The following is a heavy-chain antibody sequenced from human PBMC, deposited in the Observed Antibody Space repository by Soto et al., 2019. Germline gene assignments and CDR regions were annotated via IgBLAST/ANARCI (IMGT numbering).Heavy chain of an antibody. V-gene: IGHV3-30*03. D-gene: IGHD2-21*01. CDR3: SGEVASGY. CDR1: GFTVSNFG. CDR2: ISRDGNTK. Sequence: QVQLVESGGGVVQPGRSLRLSCAVSGFTVSNFGMHWVRQAPGKGLEWVAVISRDGNTKFYADPVKGRFTISRDNSRKTLFLEMNSLRGDDMGVYYCSGEVASGYWGQGTLVTVSS. J-gene: IGHJ4*02.